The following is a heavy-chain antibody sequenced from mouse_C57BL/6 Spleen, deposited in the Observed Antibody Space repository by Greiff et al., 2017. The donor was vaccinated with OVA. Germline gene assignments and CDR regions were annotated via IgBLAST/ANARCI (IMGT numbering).Heavy chain of an antibody. D-gene: IGHD1-1*02. CDR1: GFTFTDYY. CDR2: IRNKANGYTT. CDR3: ARSYGYFDY. J-gene: IGHJ2*01. V-gene: IGHV7-3*01. Sequence: EVHLVESGGGLVQPGGSLSLSCAASGFTFTDYYMSWVRQPPGKALEWLGFIRNKANGYTTEYSASVKGRFTISRDNSQSILYLQMNALRAEDSATYYCARSYGYFDYWGQGTTLTVSS.